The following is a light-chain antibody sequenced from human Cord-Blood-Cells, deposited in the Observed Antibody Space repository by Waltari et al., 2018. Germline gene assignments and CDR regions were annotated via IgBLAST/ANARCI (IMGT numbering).Light chain of an antibody. Sequence: DIQLTQSPSSLSASVGDRVTITCRPRQSISSYLTWYQQKPGKAPKLLIYAASTLQSGVPSRFSGSGSGTEFTLTISSLQPEDFATYYCQQSNSTPITFGQGTRVEIK. CDR3: QQSNSTPIT. J-gene: IGKJ5*01. CDR2: AAS. CDR1: QSISSY. V-gene: IGKV1-39*01.